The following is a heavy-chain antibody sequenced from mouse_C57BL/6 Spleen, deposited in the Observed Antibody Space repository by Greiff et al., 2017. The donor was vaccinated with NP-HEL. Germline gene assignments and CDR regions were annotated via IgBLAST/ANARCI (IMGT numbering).Heavy chain of an antibody. V-gene: IGHV1-80*01. CDR2: IYPGDGDT. Sequence: LVESGAELVKPGASVKISCKASGYAFSSYWMNWVKQRPGKGLEWIGQIYPGDGDTNYNGKFKGKATLTADKSSSPAYMQISSLTSEDSAVYFCAPLTGNAMDYWGQGTSVTVSA. D-gene: IGHD4-1*01. CDR1: GYAFSSYW. J-gene: IGHJ4*01. CDR3: APLTGNAMDY.